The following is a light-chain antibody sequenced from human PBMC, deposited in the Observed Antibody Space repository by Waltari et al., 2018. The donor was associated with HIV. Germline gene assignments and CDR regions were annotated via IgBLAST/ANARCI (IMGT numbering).Light chain of an antibody. CDR2: AAS. J-gene: IGKJ4*01. CDR1: QAINTY. V-gene: IGKV1-9*01. CDR3: QQFHSFPLT. Sequence: RVTITCRASQAINTYLAWYQQKPGKAPKLLMYAASTLQRGVPPTFSGSGSGTEFTLTINALHPDDFATYYCQQFHSFPLTFGGGTNVE.